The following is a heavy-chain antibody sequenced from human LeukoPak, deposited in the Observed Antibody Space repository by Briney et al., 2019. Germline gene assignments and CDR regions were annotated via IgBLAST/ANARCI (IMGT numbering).Heavy chain of an antibody. CDR2: IWYDGSNK. Sequence: GGSLRLSCAASGFTFSSYGMHWVRQAPGKGLEWVAVIWYDGSNKYYADSVKGRFTISRDNSKNTLYLQMNSLRAEDTAVYYCARDRRIAVAGTGAFDIWGQGTMVTVSS. J-gene: IGHJ3*02. CDR3: ARDRRIAVAGTGAFDI. D-gene: IGHD6-19*01. CDR1: GFTFSSYG. V-gene: IGHV3-33*01.